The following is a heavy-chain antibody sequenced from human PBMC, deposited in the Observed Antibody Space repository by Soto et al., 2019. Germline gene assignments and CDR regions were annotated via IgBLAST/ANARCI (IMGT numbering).Heavy chain of an antibody. CDR2: IFYTGST. CDR3: ARHVSWQLPGYYYYAMDV. Sequence: PSETLFLTCSVSGGSISNYYWGWIRQPPGKGLEWIGNIFYTGSTYYNPSLKSRVTISVDTSKKQFSLKLGSVTAADTAVYHCARHVSWQLPGYYYYAMDVWGHGTTVTVSS. CDR1: GGSISNYY. D-gene: IGHD6-6*01. J-gene: IGHJ6*02. V-gene: IGHV4-39*01.